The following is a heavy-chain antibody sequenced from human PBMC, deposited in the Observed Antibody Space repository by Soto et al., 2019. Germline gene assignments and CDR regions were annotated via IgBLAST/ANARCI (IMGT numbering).Heavy chain of an antibody. D-gene: IGHD5-18*01. CDR3: ARVGGTGGYTYGLDY. J-gene: IGHJ4*02. Sequence: ASVKVSCKASGDTFSSYAISWVRQAPGQGLEWMGGIIPVFGTGIYAQKFQGRVTITADKSTNTAYMELSSLRSEDTAVYFCARVGGTGGYTYGLDYWGQGTLVTVSS. CDR2: IIPVFGTG. CDR1: GDTFSSYA. V-gene: IGHV1-69*06.